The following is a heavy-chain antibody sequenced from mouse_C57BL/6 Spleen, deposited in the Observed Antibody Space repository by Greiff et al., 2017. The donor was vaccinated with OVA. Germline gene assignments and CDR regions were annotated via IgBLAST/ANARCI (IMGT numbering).Heavy chain of an antibody. D-gene: IGHD1-1*01. CDR3: ARSGYYYGSRYWYFDV. Sequence: VQLQQSGAELVKPGASVKISCKASGYAFSSYWMNWVKQRPGKGLEWIGQIYPGDGDTNYNGKFKGKATLTADKSSSTAYMQLSSLTSEDSAVYFGARSGYYYGSRYWYFDVWGTGTTVTVSS. CDR1: GYAFSSYW. V-gene: IGHV1-80*01. J-gene: IGHJ1*03. CDR2: IYPGDGDT.